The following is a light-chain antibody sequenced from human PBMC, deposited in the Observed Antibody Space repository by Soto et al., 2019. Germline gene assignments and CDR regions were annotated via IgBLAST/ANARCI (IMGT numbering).Light chain of an antibody. J-gene: IGLJ2*01. CDR2: DVS. V-gene: IGLV2-11*01. CDR3: CSYAGS. CDR1: SSDVGGYNY. Sequence: QSALTQPRSVSGSPGQSVTISCTGTSSDVGGYNYVSWYQQHPGKAPKLMIYDVSKRPSGVPDRFSGSKSGNTASLTISGRQGEYEADYYCCSYAGSFGGGTKLTVL.